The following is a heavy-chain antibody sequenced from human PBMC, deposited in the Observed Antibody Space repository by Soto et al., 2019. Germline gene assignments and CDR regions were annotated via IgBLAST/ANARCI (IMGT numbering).Heavy chain of an antibody. Sequence: ASVKVSCKASGYTFTSYHINWVRQAPAQGLEWMGWISAYNGNTNYAQKLQGRVTMTTDTSTSTAYMELRSLGSDDTAVYYCARGSSSSYSDYDYGLGVWGQGTTVTVSS. CDR1: GYTFTSYH. J-gene: IGHJ6*02. V-gene: IGHV1-18*01. CDR3: ARGSSSSYSDYDYGLGV. D-gene: IGHD6-13*01. CDR2: ISAYNGNT.